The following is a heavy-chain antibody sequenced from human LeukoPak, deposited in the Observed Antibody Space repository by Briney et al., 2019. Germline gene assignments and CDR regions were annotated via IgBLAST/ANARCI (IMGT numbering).Heavy chain of an antibody. CDR2: IYNSGST. Sequence: SETLSLTCTVSGGSISNYYWSWIRQPAGKGLEWMGRIYNSGSTNYNPSLKSRVTISADMSRNQLSLQLTSVTAADTAVYYCARQTFGVLYFDSWGQGTLVIVPS. CDR3: ARQTFGVLYFDS. V-gene: IGHV4-4*07. CDR1: GGSISNYY. D-gene: IGHD3-10*01. J-gene: IGHJ4*02.